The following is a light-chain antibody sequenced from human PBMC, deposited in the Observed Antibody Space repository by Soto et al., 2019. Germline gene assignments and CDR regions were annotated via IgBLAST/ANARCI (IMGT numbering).Light chain of an antibody. Sequence: EIVLTQSPDTLSLSPGERVTFSCSASQSIGSSNLAWYQQKPGQAPRLLIFGASGRAPGIPDRISGSGSGTDFNVTISRLEPEDFAVYYCQQYASSPITFGQGTRLEIK. CDR2: GAS. CDR1: QSIGSSN. CDR3: QQYASSPIT. V-gene: IGKV3-20*01. J-gene: IGKJ5*01.